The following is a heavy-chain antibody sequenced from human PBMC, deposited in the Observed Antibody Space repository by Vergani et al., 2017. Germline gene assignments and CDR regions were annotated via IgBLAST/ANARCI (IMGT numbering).Heavy chain of an antibody. CDR1: GFTFSSHS. J-gene: IGHJ6*02. D-gene: IGHD3-10*01. CDR3: ASDRYYLGSGSYPYLYYYGLDV. CDR2: ISFSSSYI. Sequence: EVQLVESGGGLVTRGGSLRLSCAASGFTFSSHSMNWVRQAPGKGPGWVSSISFSSSYIHYSDSLKGRFTISRDNAKSSLYLQMNSLRAEDTGVYYCASDRYYLGSGSYPYLYYYGLDVWGQGTAVTVSS. V-gene: IGHV3-21*01.